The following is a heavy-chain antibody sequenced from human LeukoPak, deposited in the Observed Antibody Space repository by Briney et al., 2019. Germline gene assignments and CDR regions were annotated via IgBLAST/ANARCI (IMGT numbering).Heavy chain of an antibody. D-gene: IGHD1-1*01. CDR3: ARAQLNSVVDFSMDV. Sequence: KPSETLSLTCAVSGGSLSTYYWTWIRQPPGKGLEWIGDISSSGSTKYNPSLKSRVTISVDTSKNQSTLKLSSVTATDTAVYYCARAQLNSVVDFSMDVWGQGTTVTVSS. J-gene: IGHJ6*02. CDR2: ISSSGST. V-gene: IGHV4-59*01. CDR1: GGSLSTYY.